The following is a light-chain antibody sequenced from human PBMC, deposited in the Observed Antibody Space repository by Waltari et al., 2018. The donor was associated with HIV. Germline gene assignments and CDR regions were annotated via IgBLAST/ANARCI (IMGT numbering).Light chain of an antibody. J-gene: IGKJ1*01. Sequence: DIQMTQSPSTLSASVGDRVHITCRAGQRLGSWLAWYQQKSGKAPKLLLYKASSLERGVPSRFSGSGSGTEFTLTISSLQPDDLATYYCQQYKSYFAWTFGQGTKVEIK. CDR2: KAS. V-gene: IGKV1-5*03. CDR3: QQYKSYFAWT. CDR1: QRLGSW.